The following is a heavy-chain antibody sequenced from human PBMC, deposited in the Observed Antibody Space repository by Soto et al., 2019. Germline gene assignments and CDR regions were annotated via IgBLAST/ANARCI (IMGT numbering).Heavy chain of an antibody. J-gene: IGHJ5*02. Sequence: GGSLRLSCAASGFTFSSYSMNWVRQAPGKGLEWVSSISSSSSYIYYADSVKGRFTISRDNAKNSLYLQMNSLRAEDTAVYYCARDKVRDQIAAAGPYNCFDPWGQGTLVTVSS. V-gene: IGHV3-21*01. CDR2: ISSSSSYI. CDR1: GFTFSSYS. D-gene: IGHD6-13*01. CDR3: ARDKVRDQIAAAGPYNCFDP.